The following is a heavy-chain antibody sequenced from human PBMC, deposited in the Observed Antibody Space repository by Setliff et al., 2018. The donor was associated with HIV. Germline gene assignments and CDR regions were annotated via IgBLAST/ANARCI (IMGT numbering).Heavy chain of an antibody. CDR2: INPSGGST. J-gene: IGHJ1*01. CDR3: ARDHMSVGAWVGATSRGLFQH. D-gene: IGHD1-26*01. CDR1: GYTFITYY. V-gene: IGHV1-46*01. Sequence: PSVKVSCKASGYTFITYYMHWVRQAPGQGLEWMGIINPSGGSTNYAQKFQGRVTTTRDTSTSTVYMELSSLRSEDTAVYYCARDHMSVGAWVGATSRGLFQHWGQGTLVTVSS.